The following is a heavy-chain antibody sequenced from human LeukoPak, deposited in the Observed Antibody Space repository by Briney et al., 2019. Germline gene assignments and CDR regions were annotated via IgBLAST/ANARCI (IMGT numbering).Heavy chain of an antibody. D-gene: IGHD6-19*01. CDR3: ARVSSGWYFEY. Sequence: SGGSLRLSCAASGFTFSSYEMNWVRQAPGKGLEWVSYISSSGSTIYYADSVKGRFTISRDNAKNSLYLQMNSLRAEDTAVYYCARVSSGWYFEYWGQGTLVNGSS. CDR1: GFTFSSYE. CDR2: ISSSGSTI. V-gene: IGHV3-48*03. J-gene: IGHJ4*02.